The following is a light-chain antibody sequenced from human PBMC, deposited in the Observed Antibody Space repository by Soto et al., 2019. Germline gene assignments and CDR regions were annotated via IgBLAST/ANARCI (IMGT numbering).Light chain of an antibody. CDR1: QSVSSN. CDR3: QQYNNWPPYT. CDR2: GAS. J-gene: IGKJ2*01. Sequence: EIVMTQSPATLSVSPGERDTLSCRASQSVSSNLDWYQQKPGQPPRLPIYGASTRATGIPARFSGSGSGTEFTLTISSLQSEDFAVYYWQQYNNWPPYTFGQGTKLEIK. V-gene: IGKV3-15*01.